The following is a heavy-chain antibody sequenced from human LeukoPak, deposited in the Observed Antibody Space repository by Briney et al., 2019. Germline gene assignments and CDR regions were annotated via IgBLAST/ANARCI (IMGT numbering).Heavy chain of an antibody. V-gene: IGHV1-69*05. D-gene: IGHD4-11*01. CDR1: GGTFSSYA. Sequence: SVKVSCKASGGTFSSYAISWVRQAPGQGLEWMGGIIPIFGTANYAQKFQGRVTITTDESTSTAYMELSSLRSEDTAVYYCARVQAAVTTDDAFDIWGQGTMVTVSS. J-gene: IGHJ3*02. CDR3: ARVQAAVTTDDAFDI. CDR2: IIPIFGTA.